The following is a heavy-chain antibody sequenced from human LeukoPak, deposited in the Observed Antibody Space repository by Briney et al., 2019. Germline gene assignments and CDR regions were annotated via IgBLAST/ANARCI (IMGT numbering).Heavy chain of an antibody. CDR3: ARERGSYLDY. Sequence: SETLSLTCTVSDGSIDSYYWSWVRQPPGKGLEWIGYIYYSGSTNYNPSLKSRVTISLDTSKNQFSLKLSSVTAADTAVYYCARERGSYLDYWGQGTLVTVYS. CDR2: IYYSGST. V-gene: IGHV4-59*01. CDR1: DGSIDSYY. D-gene: IGHD1-26*01. J-gene: IGHJ4*02.